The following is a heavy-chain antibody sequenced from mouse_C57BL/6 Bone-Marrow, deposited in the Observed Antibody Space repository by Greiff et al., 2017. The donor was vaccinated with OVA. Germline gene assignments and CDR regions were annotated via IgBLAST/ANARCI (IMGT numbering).Heavy chain of an antibody. CDR1: GITFSDYG. CDR2: ISNLAYSI. J-gene: IGHJ1*03. V-gene: IGHV5-15*01. CDR3: ARQANRWLRGWYFDV. Sequence: EVMLVESGGGLVQPGGSLKLSCAASGITFSDYGMAWVRQAPRKGPEWVAFISNLAYSIYYADTVTGRFTISRENAKNTLYLEMSSLRSEDTAMYYCARQANRWLRGWYFDVWGTGTTVTVSS. D-gene: IGHD2-2*01.